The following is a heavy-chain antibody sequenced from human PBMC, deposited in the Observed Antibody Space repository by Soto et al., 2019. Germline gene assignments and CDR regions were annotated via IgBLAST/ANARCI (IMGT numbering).Heavy chain of an antibody. CDR1: GGSISSYY. CDR2: IYYSGST. D-gene: IGHD6-19*01. CDR3: AREGSSGWYGRWFDP. Sequence: GTLSLTCTVSGGSISSYYWSWIRQPPGKGLEWIGYIYYSGSTNYNPSLKSRVTISVDTSKNQFSLKLSSVTAADTAVYYCAREGSSGWYGRWFDPWGQGTLVTVSS. V-gene: IGHV4-59*01. J-gene: IGHJ5*02.